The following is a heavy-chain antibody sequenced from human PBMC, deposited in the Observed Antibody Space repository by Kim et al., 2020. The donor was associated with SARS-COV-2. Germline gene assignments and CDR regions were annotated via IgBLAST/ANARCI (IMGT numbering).Heavy chain of an antibody. CDR3: ARELVVVVAATDDY. V-gene: IGHV3-21*01. J-gene: IGHJ4*02. CDR2: ISSSSSYI. D-gene: IGHD2-15*01. CDR1: GFTFSSYS. Sequence: GGSLRLSCAASGFTFSSYSMNWVRQAPGKGLEWVSSISSSSSYIYYADSVKGRFTISRDNAKNSLYLQMNSLRAEDTAVYYCARELVVVVAATDDYWGQGTLVTVSS.